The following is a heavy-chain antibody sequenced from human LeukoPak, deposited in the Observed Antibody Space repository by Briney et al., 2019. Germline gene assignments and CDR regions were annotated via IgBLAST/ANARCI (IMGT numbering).Heavy chain of an antibody. CDR2: IWYDGSQR. CDR1: GFTFRNHA. V-gene: IGHV3-33*01. Sequence: GGSLRLSGAASGFTFRNHAINWVRQAPGKGLEWLAVIWYDGSQRYYADSVKGRFTISRDNSRDTAYLQMNSLRVEDTAVYFCARDARRTFDIWGQGTMVTVSS. CDR3: ARDARRTFDI. J-gene: IGHJ3*02.